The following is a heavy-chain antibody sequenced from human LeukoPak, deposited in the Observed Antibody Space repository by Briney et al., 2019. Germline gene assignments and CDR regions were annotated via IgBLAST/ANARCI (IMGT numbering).Heavy chain of an antibody. D-gene: IGHD6-19*01. CDR1: GGSISTTNYY. J-gene: IGHJ6*03. Sequence: SETLSLTCTVSGGSISTTNYYWGWIRQSPGKGLEWFGCVYYSGSTYYNPSLKSRVTISVDTSQNQFSLQLTSVTAADTAVYYCARDGIAVAGTQVFYYMDVWGKGTTVTISS. V-gene: IGHV4-39*07. CDR2: VYYSGST. CDR3: ARDGIAVAGTQVFYYMDV.